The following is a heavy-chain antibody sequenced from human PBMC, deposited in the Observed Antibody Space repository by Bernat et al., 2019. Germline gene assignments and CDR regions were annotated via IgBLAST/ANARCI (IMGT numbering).Heavy chain of an antibody. J-gene: IGHJ4*02. V-gene: IGHV3-23*04. CDR1: GITFSTYG. D-gene: IGHD1-7*01. Sequence: EEQLVESGGGLVQPGGSLRLSCAASGITFSTYGMTWVRQAPGKGLEWVSSISDKGGSTYYADSVKGRFTISRDRSKNTLYLQMNSLRAEETDVYYCARDRLGRIRGTAAYWGPGTLVTVSS. CDR3: ARDRLGRIRGTAAY. CDR2: ISDKGGST.